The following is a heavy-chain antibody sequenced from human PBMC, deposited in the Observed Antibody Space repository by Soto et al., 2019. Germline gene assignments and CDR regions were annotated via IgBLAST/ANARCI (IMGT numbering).Heavy chain of an antibody. J-gene: IGHJ6*02. V-gene: IGHV4-34*01. Sequence: SETLSLTCAVYGGSFSGNYWSWIRQPPGKGLEWIGEFSDSGSTNYNPSLKSRVTISEDMSKSQFSLKLSSVTAADTAVYYCARGNFYYGLDVWGQGPRSPSP. CDR1: GGSFSGNY. CDR2: FSDSGST. CDR3: ARGNFYYGLDV.